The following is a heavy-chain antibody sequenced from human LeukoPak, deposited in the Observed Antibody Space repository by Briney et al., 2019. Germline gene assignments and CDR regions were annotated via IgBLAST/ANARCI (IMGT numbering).Heavy chain of an antibody. D-gene: IGHD2-15*01. J-gene: IGHJ4*02. V-gene: IGHV3-66*01. CDR1: GFTFSSYG. CDR2: IYSGGST. Sequence: GGSLRLSCAASGFTFSSYGMNWVRQAPGKGLEWVSVIYSGGSTFYADSVKGRFTIFRDISRNTLYLQMNTLTAEDTAVYYCATRNHCTGGSCYFDYWGQGTLVTVSS. CDR3: ATRNHCTGGSCYFDY.